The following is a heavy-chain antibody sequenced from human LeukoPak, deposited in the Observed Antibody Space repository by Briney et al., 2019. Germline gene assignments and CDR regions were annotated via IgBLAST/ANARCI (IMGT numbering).Heavy chain of an antibody. V-gene: IGHV4-38-2*01. D-gene: IGHD3-3*01. CDR2: IYHSGST. J-gene: IGHJ3*02. CDR1: GYSISSGYY. CDR3: AVHDFWSGHDAFDI. Sequence: KPSETLSLTCAVSGYSISSGYYWGWIRQPPGKGLEWIGSIYHSGSTYYNPSLKSRVTISVDTSKNQFSLKLSSVTAADTAVYYCAVHDFWSGHDAFDIWGQGTMATVSS.